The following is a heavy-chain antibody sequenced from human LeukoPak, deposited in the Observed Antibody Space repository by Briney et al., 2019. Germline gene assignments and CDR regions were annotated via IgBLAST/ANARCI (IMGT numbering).Heavy chain of an antibody. J-gene: IGHJ4*02. Sequence: SVKVSCKASGGTFSSYAISWVRQGPGQGLEWMGGIIPIFGTANYAQKFQGRVTITTDESTSTAYMELSSLRSEDTAVYYCARATYSSGWYLLYYLDYWGQGTLVTVSS. V-gene: IGHV1-69*05. CDR3: ARATYSSGWYLLYYLDY. D-gene: IGHD6-19*01. CDR2: IIPIFGTA. CDR1: GGTFSSYA.